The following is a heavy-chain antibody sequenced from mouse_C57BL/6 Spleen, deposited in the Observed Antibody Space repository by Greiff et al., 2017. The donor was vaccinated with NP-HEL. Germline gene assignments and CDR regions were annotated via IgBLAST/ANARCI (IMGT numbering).Heavy chain of an antibody. J-gene: IGHJ3*01. CDR3: ARSYYGSSSFAY. CDR2: INPNNGGT. Sequence: EVQLQQSGPELVKPEASVKISCKASGYTFTDYYMNWVKQSHGKSLEWIGDINPNNGGTSYNQKFKGKATLTVDKSSSTAYMELRSLTSEDSAVYYCARSYYGSSSFAYWGQGTLVTVSA. CDR1: GYTFTDYY. D-gene: IGHD1-1*01. V-gene: IGHV1-26*01.